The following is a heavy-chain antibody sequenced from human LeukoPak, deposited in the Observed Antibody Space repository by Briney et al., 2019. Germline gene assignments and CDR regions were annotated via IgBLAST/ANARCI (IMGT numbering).Heavy chain of an antibody. Sequence: ASVKVSCKASGGTFSSYAISWVRQAPGQGLEWMGIINPSGGSTSYAQKFQGRVTMTRDTSTSTVYMELSSLRSEDTAVYYCARGYQGFDYWGQGTLVTVSS. V-gene: IGHV1-46*01. J-gene: IGHJ4*02. D-gene: IGHD2-2*01. CDR1: GGTFSSYA. CDR2: INPSGGST. CDR3: ARGYQGFDY.